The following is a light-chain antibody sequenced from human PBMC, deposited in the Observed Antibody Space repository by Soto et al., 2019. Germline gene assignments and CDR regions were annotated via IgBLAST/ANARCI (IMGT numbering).Light chain of an antibody. CDR1: SSDVGSYNL. CDR2: EGS. J-gene: IGLJ3*02. CDR3: CSYAGSRV. V-gene: IGLV2-23*01. Sequence: QSALTQPASVSGSPGQSITISCNGTSSDVGSYNLVSWYQQHPGKAPKLMIYEGSKRPSGVSNRFSGSKSGNTASLTISGLQAEDEADYYCCSYAGSRVFGGGTKLTV.